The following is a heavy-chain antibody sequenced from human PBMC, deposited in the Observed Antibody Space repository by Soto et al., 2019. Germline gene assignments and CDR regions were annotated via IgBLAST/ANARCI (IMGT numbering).Heavy chain of an antibody. Sequence: GASVKFSWKASGYTFTRYTMNWVRQAPGQRLEWMGWINPDNGNTKSSQKFQDRVIITRDTSASTAYMDLSSLRSEDTAVYYCARGIATGQLDPWGQGTLVTVSS. CDR1: GYTFTRYT. D-gene: IGHD2-15*01. V-gene: IGHV1-3*01. CDR2: INPDNGNT. J-gene: IGHJ5*02. CDR3: ARGIATGQLDP.